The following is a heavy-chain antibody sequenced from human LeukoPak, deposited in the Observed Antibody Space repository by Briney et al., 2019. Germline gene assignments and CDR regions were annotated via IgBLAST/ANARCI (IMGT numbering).Heavy chain of an antibody. J-gene: IGHJ4*02. CDR1: GGSISSGSYY. CDR2: IYTSGST. CDR3: ARVTGHFDY. Sequence: SETLSLTCTVSGGSISSGSYYWSWIRQPAGKGLEWIGRIYTSGSTNYNPSLKSRVTISVDTSKNQFSLKLSSVTAADTAVYYCARVTGHFDYWGQGTLVTVSS. D-gene: IGHD3-10*01. V-gene: IGHV4-61*02.